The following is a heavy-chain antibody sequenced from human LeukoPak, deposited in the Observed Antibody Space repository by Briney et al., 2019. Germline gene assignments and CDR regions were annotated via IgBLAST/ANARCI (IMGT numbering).Heavy chain of an antibody. D-gene: IGHD3-10*01. CDR3: ARGDYYGSGSSSYYYYYGMDV. CDR2: INPSGGST. V-gene: IGHV1-46*01. Sequence: ASVKVSCKASGYTFTSYYMHWVRQAPGQGLEWMGIINPSGGSTSYPQKFQGRVTMTRDTSTSTVYMELSSLRSEDTAVYYCARGDYYGSGSSSYYYYYGMDVWGQGTTVTVSS. J-gene: IGHJ6*02. CDR1: GYTFTSYY.